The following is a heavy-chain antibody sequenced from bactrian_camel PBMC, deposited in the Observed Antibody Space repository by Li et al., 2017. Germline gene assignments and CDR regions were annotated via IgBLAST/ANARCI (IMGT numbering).Heavy chain of an antibody. CDR1: GYQDIKYC. D-gene: IGHD1*01. J-gene: IGHJ4*01. Sequence: VQLVESGGGSAQTGGSLRLSCVPSGYQDIKYCMGWFRQAPGKEREGVAAIASDGATGYADSVKGRFTISRDVSKNTVYLQMNMLKPEDTAMYYCGRPRVGWRRLSVRVGPGDPGHRL. CDR2: IASDGAT. CDR3: GRPRVGWRRLSVR. V-gene: IGHV3S53*01.